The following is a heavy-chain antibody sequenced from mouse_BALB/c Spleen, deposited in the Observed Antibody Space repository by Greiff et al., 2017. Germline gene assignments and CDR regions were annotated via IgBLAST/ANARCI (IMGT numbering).Heavy chain of an antibody. J-gene: IGHJ4*01. D-gene: IGHD2-14*01. CDR1: GYTFTSYT. Sequence: VQLQQSAAELARPGASVKMSCKASGYTFTSYTMHWVKQRPGQGLEWIGYINPSSGYTEYNQKFKDKTTLTADKSSSTAYMQLSSLTSEDSAVYYCASYRYDHYYAMDYWGQGTSVTVSS. CDR3: ASYRYDHYYAMDY. CDR2: INPSSGYT. V-gene: IGHV1-4*02.